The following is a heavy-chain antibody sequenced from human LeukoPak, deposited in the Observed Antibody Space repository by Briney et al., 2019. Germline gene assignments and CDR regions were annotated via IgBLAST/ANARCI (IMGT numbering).Heavy chain of an antibody. D-gene: IGHD3-16*01. CDR2: IYSGGST. V-gene: IGHV3-53*01. J-gene: IGHJ4*02. CDR1: GFTFSSYE. Sequence: GGSLRLACAASGFTFSSYEMNWVRQAPGKGLEWVSVIYSGGSTYYADSVKGRFTISRDNSKNTLYLQMNSLRAEDTAVYYCARDLRGSYVWGQGTLVTISS. CDR3: ARDLRGSYV.